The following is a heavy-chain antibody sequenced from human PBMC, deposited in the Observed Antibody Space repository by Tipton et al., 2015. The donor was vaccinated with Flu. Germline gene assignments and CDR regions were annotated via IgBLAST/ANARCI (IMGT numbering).Heavy chain of an antibody. CDR1: GDSISSGYY. CDR3: GRHVVYNMDV. V-gene: IGHV4-38-2*02. J-gene: IGHJ6*02. Sequence: TLSLTCTVSGDSISSGYYWAWIRQSPGKGLEWFGYVYKNGGTYYNPSLKSRVTISVDTSNNQFSLKLNSVTAADTAVYYCGRHVVYNMDVWGQGTTVTVSS. CDR2: VYKNGGT. D-gene: IGHD1-14*01.